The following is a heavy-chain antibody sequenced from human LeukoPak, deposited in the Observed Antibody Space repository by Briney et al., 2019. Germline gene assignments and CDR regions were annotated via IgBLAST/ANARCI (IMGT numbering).Heavy chain of an antibody. CDR3: TRVKPPYSSGWLSY. CDR2: INPNSGGT. J-gene: IGHJ4*02. D-gene: IGHD6-19*01. CDR1: GYTFTGYY. Sequence: ASAKVSCKASGYTFTGYYMHWVRQAPGQGLEWMGWINPNSGGTDYAQRFQGRVTMTRDTSISTAYMELSRLRSDDTAVYYCTRVKPPYSSGWLSYWGQGTLVTVSS. V-gene: IGHV1-2*02.